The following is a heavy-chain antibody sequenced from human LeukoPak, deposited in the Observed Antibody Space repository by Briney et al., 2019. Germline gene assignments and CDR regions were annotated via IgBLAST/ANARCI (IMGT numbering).Heavy chain of an antibody. J-gene: IGHJ6*02. Sequence: SETLSLTCTVSSGSIRNYFWSWIRQPPGKGLEWIGYIYYSGSTNYNPSLESRVTISVDTSKNQFSLKLSSVTAADTAVYYCARAGVATSTRFDDYYGMDVWGQGTTVTVSS. D-gene: IGHD5-12*01. V-gene: IGHV4-59*01. CDR1: SGSIRNYF. CDR3: ARAGVATSTRFDDYYGMDV. CDR2: IYYSGST.